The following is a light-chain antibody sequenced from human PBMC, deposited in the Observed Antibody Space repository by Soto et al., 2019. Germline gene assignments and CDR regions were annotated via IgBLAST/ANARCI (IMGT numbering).Light chain of an antibody. Sequence: DVVMTQSPLSLPVTLGQPASISCRSSQSLVASDGNTYLNWFQQRSGQSPRRLIYKVSNRDSGVPDRFSGSGSGPDFTLKISRVEAEDVGVYYCMQGTHWPPWTFGQGTKVEIK. CDR2: KVS. J-gene: IGKJ1*01. CDR3: MQGTHWPPWT. CDR1: QSLVASDGNTY. V-gene: IGKV2-30*01.